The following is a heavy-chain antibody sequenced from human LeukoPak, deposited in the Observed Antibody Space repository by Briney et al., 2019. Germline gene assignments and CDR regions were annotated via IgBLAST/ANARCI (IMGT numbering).Heavy chain of an antibody. CDR1: GFSFSSYL. CDR3: ARERLENCNDGSCPDALDI. Sequence: GGSLRLPCAASGFSFSSYLMHWFRQAPGKGLEGVALIGFDGSKIYYADSVKGRFTISRDNSKNTLYLQMNSLRDEDTAVYFCARERLENCNDGSCPDALDIWGQGTMVTISS. J-gene: IGHJ3*02. CDR2: IGFDGSKI. V-gene: IGHV3-33*01. D-gene: IGHD2-15*01.